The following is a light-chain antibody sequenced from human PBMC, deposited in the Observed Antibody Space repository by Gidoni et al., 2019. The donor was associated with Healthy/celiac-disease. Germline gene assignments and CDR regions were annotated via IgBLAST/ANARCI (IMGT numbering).Light chain of an antibody. CDR2: AAS. CDR1: QSISSY. V-gene: IGKV1-39*01. CDR3: QQSYSTPPWT. J-gene: IGKJ1*01. Sequence: DIQMTQSPSSLSASVGDRVTITCRASQSISSYLNWYQQKPGKAPKLLIYAASSLQSGVPSRFSGSGSGTDFTLTISSRQPEDFATYYCQQSYSTPPWTFXXXTKVEIK.